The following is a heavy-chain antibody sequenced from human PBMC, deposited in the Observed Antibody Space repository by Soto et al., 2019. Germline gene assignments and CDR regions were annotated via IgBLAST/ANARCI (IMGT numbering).Heavy chain of an antibody. CDR3: ASERSYDFWSGYPPHFDY. Sequence: QVQLVESGGGVVQPGRSLRLSCAASGFTFSSYAMHWVRQAPGKGLEWVAVISYDGSNKYYADSVKGRFTISRDNSKNTLYLQMNSLRAEDTAVYYCASERSYDFWSGYPPHFDYWGQGTLVTVSS. J-gene: IGHJ4*02. CDR1: GFTFSSYA. D-gene: IGHD3-3*01. CDR2: ISYDGSNK. V-gene: IGHV3-30-3*01.